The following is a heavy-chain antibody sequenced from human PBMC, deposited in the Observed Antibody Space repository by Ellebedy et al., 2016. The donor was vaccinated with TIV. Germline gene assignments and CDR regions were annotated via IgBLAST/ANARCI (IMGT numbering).Heavy chain of an antibody. CDR1: GLTFSDYY. V-gene: IGHV3-11*03. CDR3: EKNRGYNYQYYFNI. D-gene: IGHD5-18*01. CDR2: ISSSSSYT. J-gene: IGHJ4*02. Sequence: GESLKISCAASGLTFSDYYMSWIRQAPGRGLEWVSYISSSSSYTNYADSVKGRFTISRDNSKKTVSLQINSLRAEDTAVYYCEKNRGYNYQYYFNIWGRGTLVTVSS.